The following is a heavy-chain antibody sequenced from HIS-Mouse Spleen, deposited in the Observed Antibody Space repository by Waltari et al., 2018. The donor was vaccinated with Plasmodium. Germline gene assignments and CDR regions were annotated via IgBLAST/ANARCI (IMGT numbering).Heavy chain of an antibody. D-gene: IGHD6-13*01. CDR2: IKQDGSEK. J-gene: IGHJ2*01. CDR1: VFTFSSYW. CDR3: ASSWYWYFDL. Sequence: EVQLVESGGGLVQPGGSLRLSCAASVFTFSSYWISWVRQVPGKGLEWVANIKQDGSEKYYVDAVKGRFTISRDNAKNSLYLQMNSLRAEDTAVYYCASSWYWYFDLWGRGTLVTVSS. V-gene: IGHV3-7*01.